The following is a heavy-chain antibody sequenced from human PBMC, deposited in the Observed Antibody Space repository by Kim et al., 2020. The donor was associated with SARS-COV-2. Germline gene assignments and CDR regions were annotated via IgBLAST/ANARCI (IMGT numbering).Heavy chain of an antibody. J-gene: IGHJ4*02. CDR1: GGSFSGYY. Sequence: SETLSLTCAVYGGSFSGYYWSWIRQPPGKGLEWIGEINHSGSTNYNPSLKSRVTISVDTSKNQFSLKLSSVTAADTAVYYCARGRDGDYWGQGTLVTVSS. CDR3: ARGRDGDY. CDR2: INHSGST. V-gene: IGHV4-34*01.